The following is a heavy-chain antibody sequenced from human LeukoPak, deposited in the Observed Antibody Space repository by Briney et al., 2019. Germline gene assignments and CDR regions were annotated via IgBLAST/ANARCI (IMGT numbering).Heavy chain of an antibody. CDR3: AKDLPGYCGGDCYSDY. CDR2: INSDGSST. D-gene: IGHD2-21*02. V-gene: IGHV3-74*01. CDR1: GFTFSSYW. J-gene: IGHJ4*02. Sequence: PGGSLRLSCAASGFTFSSYWMHWVRQAPGKGLVWVSRINSDGSSTSYADSVKGRFTISRDNSKNTLYLQMNSLRAEDTAVYYCAKDLPGYCGGDCYSDYWGQGTLVTVSS.